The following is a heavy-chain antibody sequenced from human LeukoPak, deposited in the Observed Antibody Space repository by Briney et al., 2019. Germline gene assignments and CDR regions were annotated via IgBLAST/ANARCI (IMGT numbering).Heavy chain of an antibody. CDR1: GFTVSSNY. D-gene: IGHD3-10*01. Sequence: GGSLRLSCAASGFTVSSNYMSWLRQAPGKGLEWVSVIYSGGSTYYADCVKGRFTISRDNSKNTLYLQMNSLRAEDTAVYYCARGGLLWFGESLAFDYWGQGTLVTVSS. J-gene: IGHJ4*02. CDR3: ARGGLLWFGESLAFDY. V-gene: IGHV3-53*01. CDR2: IYSGGST.